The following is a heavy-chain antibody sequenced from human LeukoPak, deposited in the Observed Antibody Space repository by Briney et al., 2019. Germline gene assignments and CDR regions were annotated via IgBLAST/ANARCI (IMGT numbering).Heavy chain of an antibody. CDR3: ARDRQSCSSSSCLVDS. V-gene: IGHV1-18*01. J-gene: IGHJ4*02. CDR1: GYTFTSYG. D-gene: IGHD2-2*01. CDR2: ISAYNGNT. Sequence: ASVNVSCKASGYTFTSYGISWERQAPGQGLEWMGWISAYNGNTNYAQNLQGRVTMTTDTSTSTAYMELRSLRSDDTAVYYCARDRQSCSSSSCLVDSWGQGTLVTVSS.